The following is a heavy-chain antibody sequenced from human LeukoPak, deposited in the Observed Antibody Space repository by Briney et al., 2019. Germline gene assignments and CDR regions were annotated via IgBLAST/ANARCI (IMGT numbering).Heavy chain of an antibody. CDR1: GYTFTGYC. D-gene: IGHD5-12*01. CDR2: INPNSGGT. Sequence: VASVKVSCKASGYTFTGYCMHWVRQAPGQGLEWMGWINPNSGGTNYAQKFQGRVTMTRDTSISTAYMELSRLRSDDTAVYYCAGQRRGYSGYDFYAFDIWGQGTMVTVSS. J-gene: IGHJ3*02. V-gene: IGHV1-2*02. CDR3: AGQRRGYSGYDFYAFDI.